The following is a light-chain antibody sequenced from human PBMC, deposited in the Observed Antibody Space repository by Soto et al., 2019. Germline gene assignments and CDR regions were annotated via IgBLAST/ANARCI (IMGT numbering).Light chain of an antibody. Sequence: QSALTQSSSASASLGSSVKLTCTLSSGHSSYIIAWHQQQPGKAPRYLMKLEGSGSYNKGSGVPDRFSGSSSGADRYLTISPLQFEDEADYYCETWDSNTHVFGGGTKLTVL. CDR3: ETWDSNTHV. CDR1: SGHSSYI. CDR2: LEGSGSY. J-gene: IGLJ3*02. V-gene: IGLV4-60*02.